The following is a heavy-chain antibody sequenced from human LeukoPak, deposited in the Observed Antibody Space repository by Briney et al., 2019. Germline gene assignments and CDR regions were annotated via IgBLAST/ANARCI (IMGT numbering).Heavy chain of an antibody. J-gene: IGHJ4*02. Sequence: SETLSLTCTVSGGSVSSGSYYWRWIRQPPGTGLGWIGYIYYSGSTNYNPSLKSRVTISVDTSKNQFSLKLSSVTAADTAVYYCAREVRYFDWLATYDYWGQGTLVTVSS. CDR2: IYYSGST. V-gene: IGHV4-61*01. D-gene: IGHD3-9*01. CDR3: AREVRYFDWLATYDY. CDR1: GGSVSSGSYY.